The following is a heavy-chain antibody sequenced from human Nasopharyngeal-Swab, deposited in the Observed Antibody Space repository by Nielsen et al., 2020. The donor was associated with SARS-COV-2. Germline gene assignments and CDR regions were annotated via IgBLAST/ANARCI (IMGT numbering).Heavy chain of an antibody. CDR3: ARDRIEITIFGVVYYGMDV. CDR2: FDPEDGET. D-gene: IGHD3-3*01. Sequence: ASVKVSCKVSGYTLTELSMHWVRQAPGKGLEWMGGFDPEDGETNYAQKFQGRVTITADKSTSTAYMELSSLRSEDTAVYYCARDRIEITIFGVVYYGMDVWGQGTTVTVSS. CDR1: GYTLTELS. J-gene: IGHJ6*02. V-gene: IGHV1-24*01.